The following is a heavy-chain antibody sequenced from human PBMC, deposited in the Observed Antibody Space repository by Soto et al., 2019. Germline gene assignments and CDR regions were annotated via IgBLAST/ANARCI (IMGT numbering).Heavy chain of an antibody. V-gene: IGHV1-8*01. Sequence: ASVKVSCKASGYTFTSYDINWVRQATGQGLEWMGWMNPNSGNTGYAQKFQGRVTMTRNTSISTAYMELSSLRSEDTAVYYFTIAEAYDFWSGYAPTADFDPWGQGTLVTVSS. D-gene: IGHD3-3*01. CDR2: MNPNSGNT. J-gene: IGHJ5*02. CDR1: GYTFTSYD. CDR3: TIAEAYDFWSGYAPTADFDP.